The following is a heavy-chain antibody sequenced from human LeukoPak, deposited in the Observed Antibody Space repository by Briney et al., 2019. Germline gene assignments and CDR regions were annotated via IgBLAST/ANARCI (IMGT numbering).Heavy chain of an antibody. V-gene: IGHV3-23*01. Sequence: PGGSLRLSCAASGFTFSSYVMNWVRQAPGKGLDWVSAISGSGVSTSYADSVKGRFTISRDNSKNTLYLQMNSLRAEDTAVYYCAKDLGHIFGSSTSVDCSGGSCYSSGAFDIWGQGTMVTVSS. J-gene: IGHJ3*02. CDR2: ISGSGVST. CDR1: GFTFSSYV. CDR3: AKDLGHIFGSSTSVDCSGGSCYSSGAFDI. D-gene: IGHD2-15*01.